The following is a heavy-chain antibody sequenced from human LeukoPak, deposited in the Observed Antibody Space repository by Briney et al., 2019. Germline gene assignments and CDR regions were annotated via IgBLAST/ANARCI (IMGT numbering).Heavy chain of an antibody. J-gene: IGHJ5*02. D-gene: IGHD2-15*01. Sequence: GGSLRLSCAASGFTVSSNYMSWVRQPPGKGLEWVSLIYSGGSTYYAGSLKGRFTISRDNSKNTLYLQMNSLRAEDTAVYYCARGGDIVVVVADRRSTNWFDPWGQGTLVTVSS. CDR3: ARGGDIVVVVADRRSTNWFDP. CDR2: IYSGGST. V-gene: IGHV3-66*01. CDR1: GFTVSSNY.